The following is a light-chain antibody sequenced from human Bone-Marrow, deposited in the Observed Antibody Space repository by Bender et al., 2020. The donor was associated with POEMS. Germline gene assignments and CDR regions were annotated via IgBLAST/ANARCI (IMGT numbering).Light chain of an antibody. J-gene: IGLJ3*02. CDR3: ASWHDSLRGWL. V-gene: IGLV1-47*01. Sequence: QSVLTQPPSASGAPGQSVTISCSGSTSDIGSNYVYWYQRFPGTAPKLLISKNNQRPSGVPDRFSGSKSGTSASLAISGLQSEDEADYYCASWHDSLRGWLFGGGTKVTVL. CDR1: TSDIGSNY. CDR2: KNN.